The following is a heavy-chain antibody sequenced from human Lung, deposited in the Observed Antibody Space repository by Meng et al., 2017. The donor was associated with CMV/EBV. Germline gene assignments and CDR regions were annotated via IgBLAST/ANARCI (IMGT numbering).Heavy chain of an antibody. V-gene: IGHV5-51*01. CDR1: GYRFTDYW. CDR2: IYPGDSDT. D-gene: IGHD5-24*01. Sequence: GEXXKISCKASGYRFTDYWIGWVRQRPGKGLGWMVIIYPGDSDTRYSPSFQGQVTISADKSITPAYLQWSRLKAADTAMYYCAKLNGQMAAHYWGQGTLVTVSS. CDR3: AKLNGQMAAHY. J-gene: IGHJ4*02.